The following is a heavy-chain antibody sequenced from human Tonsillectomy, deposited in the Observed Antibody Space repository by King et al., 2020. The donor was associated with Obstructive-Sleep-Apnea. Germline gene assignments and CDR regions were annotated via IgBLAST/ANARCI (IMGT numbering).Heavy chain of an antibody. CDR1: GFTFSSYA. J-gene: IGHJ3*02. V-gene: IGHV3-64D*09. D-gene: IGHD3-10*01. CDR3: VKSSPITMVRGVLHDAFDI. Sequence: VQLVESGGGLVQPGGSRRLSCSASGFTFSSYAMHWFRQAPGKGLEYVSAISSKGGSTYYAYAVKGRFTISRNNSKNTLYLQMSSLRAEDTAVYYCVKSSPITMVRGVLHDAFDIWGQGTMVTVSS. CDR2: ISSKGGST.